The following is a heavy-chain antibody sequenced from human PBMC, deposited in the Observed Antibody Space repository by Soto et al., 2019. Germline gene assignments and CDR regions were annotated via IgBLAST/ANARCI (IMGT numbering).Heavy chain of an antibody. V-gene: IGHV4-31*03. CDR1: GGSISSGDYY. CDR2: IYYSGST. Sequence: QVQLQESGPGLVKPSQTLSLTCTVSGGSISSGDYYWSWIRQHPGKGLEWIGYIYYSGSTYYNPSLKSRVSISGGTSKNQFSLKLSSVTAADTAVYYWARVNFGSPTVRHAFEIWGQGTMVTVSS. J-gene: IGHJ3*02. CDR3: ARVNFGSPTVRHAFEI. D-gene: IGHD4-17*01.